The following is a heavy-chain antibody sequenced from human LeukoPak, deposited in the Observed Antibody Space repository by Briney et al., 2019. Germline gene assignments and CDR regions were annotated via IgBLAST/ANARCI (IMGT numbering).Heavy chain of an antibody. J-gene: IGHJ6*03. Sequence: SVKVSCKASGGTFSSYAISWVRQAPGQGLEWMGGIIPIFGTANYAQKFQGRVTITADESTSTAYMELSSLRSEDTAVYYCARVAAYHYYMDVWGKGTTVTISS. CDR1: GGTFSSYA. D-gene: IGHD5-12*01. V-gene: IGHV1-69*13. CDR2: IIPIFGTA. CDR3: ARVAAYHYYMDV.